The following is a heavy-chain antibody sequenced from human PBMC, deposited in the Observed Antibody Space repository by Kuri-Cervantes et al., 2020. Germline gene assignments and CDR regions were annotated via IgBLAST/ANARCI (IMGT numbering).Heavy chain of an antibody. CDR3: MGVTMVRGVIIRPRDY. V-gene: IGHV3-72*01. D-gene: IGHD3-10*01. CDR1: GFTFSDYY. CDR2: IRNKANTYST. Sequence: GGSLRLSCAASGFTFSDYYMDWVRQAPGKGLEWIARIRNKANTYSTEYAASVKGRFTISRDNAKNSLYLQMNSLRAEDTALYYCMGVTMVRGVIIRPRDYWGQGTLVTVSS. J-gene: IGHJ4*02.